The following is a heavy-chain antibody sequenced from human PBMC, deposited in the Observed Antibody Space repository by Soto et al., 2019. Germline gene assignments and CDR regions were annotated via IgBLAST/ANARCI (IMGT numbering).Heavy chain of an antibody. CDR2: IKSKTDGGTT. D-gene: IGHD3-16*02. Sequence: PGGSLRLSCAASGFTFSNAWMNWVRQAPGKGLEWVGRIKSKTDGGTTDYAAPVKGRFTISRDDSKNTLYLQMNSLKTEDTAVYYCTTDVSRNRNLGELSLDFDYWGQGTLVTVSS. V-gene: IGHV3-15*07. J-gene: IGHJ4*02. CDR3: TTDVSRNRNLGELSLDFDY. CDR1: GFTFSNAW.